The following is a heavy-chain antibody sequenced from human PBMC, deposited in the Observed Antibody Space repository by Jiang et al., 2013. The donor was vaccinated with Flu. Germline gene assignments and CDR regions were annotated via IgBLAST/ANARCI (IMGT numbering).Heavy chain of an antibody. J-gene: IGHJ4*02. Sequence: SLTCTVSGGSISSGGYYWSWIRQHPGKGLEWIGYIYYSGSTNYNPSLKSRVTISVDTSKNQFSLKLSSVTAADTAVYYCARDNSSGWLAYWGQGTLVTVSS. D-gene: IGHD6-19*01. V-gene: IGHV4-61*08. CDR1: GGSISSGGYY. CDR2: IYYSGST. CDR3: ARDNSSGWLAY.